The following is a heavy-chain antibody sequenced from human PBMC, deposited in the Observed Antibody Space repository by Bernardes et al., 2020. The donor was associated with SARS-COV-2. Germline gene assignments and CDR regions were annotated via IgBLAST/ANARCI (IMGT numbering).Heavy chain of an antibody. CDR1: GYTFTSYG. D-gene: IGHD1-1*01. J-gene: IGHJ5*02. V-gene: IGHV1-18*01. CDR2: ISTYNANT. CDR3: ATGRPQPPTNWFDP. Sequence: ASMKVSCKASGYTFTSYGISWVRQAPGQGLEWMGWISTYNANTNYAQKLQGRVIMTTDTSTSTAYMELSSLRSEDTAVYYCATGRPQPPTNWFDPWGQGTLVTVSS.